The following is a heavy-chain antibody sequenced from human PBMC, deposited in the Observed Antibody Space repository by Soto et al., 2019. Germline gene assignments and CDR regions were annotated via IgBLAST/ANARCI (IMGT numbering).Heavy chain of an antibody. CDR2: TIPIFNST. J-gene: IGHJ4*02. V-gene: IGHV1-69*06. CDR3: AREGRGKKAGYNGLVSLGY. CDR1: GSRFSNYV. Sequence: QVQLVQSGAEVKTPGSSLKVSCTVSGSRFSNYVISWVRQAPGHGLEWLGRTIPIFNSTQYAQKFQGRVTITADKSTNTAALELSRLLSDDTAVYYCAREGRGKKAGYNGLVSLGYWGQGTLVTVSS. D-gene: IGHD2-2*02.